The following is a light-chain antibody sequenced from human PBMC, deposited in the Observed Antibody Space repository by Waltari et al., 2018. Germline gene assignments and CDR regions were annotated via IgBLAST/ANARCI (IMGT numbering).Light chain of an antibody. Sequence: QSALTQPASVSGSPGQSITISCTGVDSDVGAYNYVSWYQRHPGQAPKLIIYDVRKRPSGGSNRFSGSKSGNTACLTVSGLQAEDEADYYCSSYTGGSTLWVFGGGTKLTVL. V-gene: IGLV2-14*03. CDR3: SSYTGGSTLWV. J-gene: IGLJ3*02. CDR2: DVR. CDR1: DSDVGAYNY.